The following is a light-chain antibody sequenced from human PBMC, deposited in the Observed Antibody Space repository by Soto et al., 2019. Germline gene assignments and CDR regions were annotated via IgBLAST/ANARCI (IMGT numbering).Light chain of an antibody. CDR3: SSYTSSRTYV. J-gene: IGLJ1*01. CDR2: DVS. Sequence: QSVLTQPASVSGSPGQSITISCTGTSSDVGGYNYVSWYQQHPGKAPKLMIYDVSDRPSGVSNRFSGSKSGSTASLTISGLQSEDEADYYCSSYTSSRTYVFGTVTEVTVL. CDR1: SSDVGGYNY. V-gene: IGLV2-14*01.